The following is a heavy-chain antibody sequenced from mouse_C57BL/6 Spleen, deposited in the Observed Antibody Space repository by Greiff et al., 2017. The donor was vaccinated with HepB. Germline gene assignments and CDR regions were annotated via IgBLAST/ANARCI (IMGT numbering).Heavy chain of an antibody. CDR3: ARPPGTRDYFDY. V-gene: IGHV1-64*01. D-gene: IGHD4-1*01. J-gene: IGHJ2*01. CDR2: IHPNSGST. Sequence: QVQLQQPGAELVKPGASVKLSCKASGYTFTSYWMHWVKLRPGQGLEWIGMIHPNSGSTNYNEKFKSKATLTVDKSSSTAYMQLSSLTSEDSAVYYCARPPGTRDYFDYWGQGTTLTVSS. CDR1: GYTFTSYW.